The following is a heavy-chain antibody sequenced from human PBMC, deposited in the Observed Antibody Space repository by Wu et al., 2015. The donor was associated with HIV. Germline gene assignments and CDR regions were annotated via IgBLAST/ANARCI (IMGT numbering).Heavy chain of an antibody. V-gene: IGHV1-2*02. Sequence: QVQLVQSGAEVKKPGASVKVSCKASGYTFTGYYMHWVRQAPGQGLEWMGWINPNSGGTNYAQKFQGRVTMTRDTSISTAYMELSRLRSDDTAVYYCARALITGTTKGYYYYYYMDVWGKGTTVTVSS. CDR2: INPNSGGT. J-gene: IGHJ6*03. CDR1: GYTFTGYY. D-gene: IGHD1-7*01. CDR3: ARALITGTTKGYYYYYYMDV.